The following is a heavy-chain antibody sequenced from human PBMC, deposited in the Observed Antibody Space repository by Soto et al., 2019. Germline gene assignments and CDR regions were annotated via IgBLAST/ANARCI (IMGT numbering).Heavy chain of an antibody. V-gene: IGHV1-3*01. Sequence: AASVKVSCKASGYTFTSYAMHWVRQAPGQRLEWMGWINAGNGNTKYSQKFQGRVTITRDTSTSTAYMELSRLRSDDTAVYYCARDLQDYGDYYYYYYMDVWGKGTTVTVSS. D-gene: IGHD4-17*01. J-gene: IGHJ6*03. CDR2: INAGNGNT. CDR3: ARDLQDYGDYYYYYYMDV. CDR1: GYTFTSYA.